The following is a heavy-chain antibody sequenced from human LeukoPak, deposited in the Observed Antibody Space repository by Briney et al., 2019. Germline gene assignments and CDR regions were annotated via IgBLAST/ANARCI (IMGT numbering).Heavy chain of an antibody. CDR2: ISYHGRDT. J-gene: IGHJ4*02. CDR3: AKDVGSSWYLDFDY. CDR1: GVTFSSFA. Sequence: GGSLRLSCAASGVTFSSFAMHWVRQAPGKGLEWVAVISYHGRDTYYADSVKGRFTISRDNSKNTLYLQLNSLGAEDTAVYYCAKDVGSSWYLDFDYWGQGTLVTVSS. V-gene: IGHV3-30*04. D-gene: IGHD6-13*01.